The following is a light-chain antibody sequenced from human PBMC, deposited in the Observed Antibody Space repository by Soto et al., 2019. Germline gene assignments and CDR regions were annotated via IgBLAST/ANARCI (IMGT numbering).Light chain of an antibody. CDR1: QTISSW. CDR3: QQYENYWK. J-gene: IGKJ1*01. CDR2: KAS. Sequence: DIQMTQSPSTLSGSVGDRVTITCRASQTISSWLAWYQQKPGKAPKLLIYKASTLKSGVPSRFSGSGSGTEFTLTISSLQPDDFATYYCQQYENYWKFGQGTKV. V-gene: IGKV1-5*03.